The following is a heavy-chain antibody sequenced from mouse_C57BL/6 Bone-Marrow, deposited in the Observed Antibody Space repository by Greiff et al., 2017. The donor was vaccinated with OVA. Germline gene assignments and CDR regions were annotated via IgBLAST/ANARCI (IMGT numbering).Heavy chain of an antibody. CDR3: VRHRGPAMDY. D-gene: IGHD3-3*01. V-gene: IGHV10-1*01. CDR2: IRSKSNNYAT. CDR1: GFSFNTYA. Sequence: EVKLMESGGGLVQPKGSLKLSCAASGFSFNTYAMNWVRQAPGKGLEWVARIRSKSNNYATYYADSVKDRFTISRDDSESMLYLQMNNLKTEDTAMYYCVRHRGPAMDYWGQGTSVTVSS. J-gene: IGHJ4*01.